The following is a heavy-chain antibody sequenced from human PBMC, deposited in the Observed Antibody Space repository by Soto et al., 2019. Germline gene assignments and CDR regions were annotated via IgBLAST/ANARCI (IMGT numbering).Heavy chain of an antibody. CDR2: IKQDGSEK. Sequence: GGSLRLSCAASGFTFSSYWMSWVRQAPGKGLEWVANIKQDGSEKYYVDSVKGRFTISRDNAKNSLYLQMNSLRAEDTAVYYCARDLGYYYGSGNLHYYYYYGMAVWGQGTTVTVSS. J-gene: IGHJ6*02. CDR1: GFTFSSYW. V-gene: IGHV3-7*05. D-gene: IGHD3-10*01. CDR3: ARDLGYYYGSGNLHYYYYYGMAV.